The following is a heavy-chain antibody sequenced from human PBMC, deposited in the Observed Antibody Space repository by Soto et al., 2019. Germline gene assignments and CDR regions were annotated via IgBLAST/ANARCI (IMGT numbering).Heavy chain of an antibody. J-gene: IGHJ4*02. V-gene: IGHV4-61*01. CDR2: IYNSRAT. D-gene: IGHD4-4*01. Sequence: SETLSLTCTASSGSVSSGSYYWSWIRQPPGKGLEWIGYIYNSRATSYNPSLKSRVSISVDTSKNQFSLKLSPVTAADTAVYYCARLHEALDFWGQGTLVTVSS. CDR1: SGSVSSGSYY. CDR3: ARLHEALDF.